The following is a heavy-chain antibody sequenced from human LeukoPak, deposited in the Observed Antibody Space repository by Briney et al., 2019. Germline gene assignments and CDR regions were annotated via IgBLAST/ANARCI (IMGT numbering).Heavy chain of an antibody. V-gene: IGHV4-4*02. Sequence: PSETLSLTCAISGGSISSSNWWSWVRQPPGKGLEWIGEIYHSGSTYYNPSLKSRVTISVDTSKNQFSLKLSSVTAADTAVYYCARVPPWNLAFDYWGQGTLVTVSS. D-gene: IGHD1-1*01. CDR1: GGSISSSNW. CDR3: ARVPPWNLAFDY. CDR2: IYHSGST. J-gene: IGHJ4*02.